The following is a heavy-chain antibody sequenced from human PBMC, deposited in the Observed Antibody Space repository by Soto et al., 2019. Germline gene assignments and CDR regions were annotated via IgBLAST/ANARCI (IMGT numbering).Heavy chain of an antibody. V-gene: IGHV2-5*02. CDR2: IYWDDDQ. CDR1: GFSLSTDGVG. Sequence: QITLKESGPTLVKPTQTLTLTCTFSGFSLSTDGVGVGWIRQPPGKALEWLALIYWDDDQRYSPSLKTRLTITKYTPKHXVVLTMTNMDPVDTATYYCAHAYGGTSWPNDAFDVWGQGTVVTVSS. D-gene: IGHD2-2*01. CDR3: AHAYGGTSWPNDAFDV. J-gene: IGHJ3*01.